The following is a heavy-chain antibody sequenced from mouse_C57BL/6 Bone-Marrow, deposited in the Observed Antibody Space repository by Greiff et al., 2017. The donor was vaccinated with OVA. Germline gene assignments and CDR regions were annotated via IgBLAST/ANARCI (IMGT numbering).Heavy chain of an antibody. D-gene: IGHD3-2*02. CDR3: ARGGQLRPGFAY. V-gene: IGHV1-55*01. J-gene: IGHJ3*01. CDR1: GYTFTSYW. Sequence: QVQLQQPGAELVKPGASVKMSCKASGYTFTSYWINWVKQRPGQGLEWIGDIYPGSGSTNYNEKFKSKATLTVDTSSSTAYMQLSSLTSEDSAVYHCARGGQLRPGFAYWGQGTLVTVSA. CDR2: IYPGSGST.